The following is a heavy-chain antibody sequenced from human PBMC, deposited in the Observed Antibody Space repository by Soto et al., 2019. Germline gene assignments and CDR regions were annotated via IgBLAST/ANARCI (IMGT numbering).Heavy chain of an antibody. CDR3: ARESYSGYHSYDY. CDR1: GYSISSGCF. J-gene: IGHJ4*02. V-gene: IGHV4-38-2*02. Sequence: PSETLSLTCAVSGYSISSGCFWCCIRHPPGKGLEWIANMYHDGNTHYNPSLKSRVTMSVDTSKNQFSLKLNSVTAADTAVYYCARESYSGYHSYDYWGQGILVTVSS. D-gene: IGHD5-12*01. CDR2: MYHDGNT.